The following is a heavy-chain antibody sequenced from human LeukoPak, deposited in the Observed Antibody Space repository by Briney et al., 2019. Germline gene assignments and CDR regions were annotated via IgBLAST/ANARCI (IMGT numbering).Heavy chain of an antibody. CDR3: ARVGVDYYYYYYGMDV. D-gene: IGHD3-16*01. J-gene: IGHJ6*02. V-gene: IGHV1-18*01. CDR1: GYTFTSYG. CDR2: ISAYNGNT. Sequence: GASVKVSCKASGYTFTSYGISWVRQAPGQGLEWMGWISAYNGNTNYAQKLQGRVTMTTDTSTSTAYMELRSLRSDDTAVYYCARVGVDYYYYYYGMDVWGQGTTVTVSS.